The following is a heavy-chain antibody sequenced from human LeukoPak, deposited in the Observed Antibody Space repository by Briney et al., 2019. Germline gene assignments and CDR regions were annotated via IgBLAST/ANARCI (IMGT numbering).Heavy chain of an antibody. CDR2: IDAGNGNT. CDR1: GYTFSDYA. Sequence: ASVKVSCKASGYTFSDYAIHWVRQAPGQRLEWMGWIDAGNGNTRYSQKFQGRVTITRDTSTSTAYIELRSLRSEDTAMYYCARRSTSDWPLDHWGQETLVTISS. J-gene: IGHJ4*02. CDR3: ARRSTSDWPLDH. V-gene: IGHV1-3*01. D-gene: IGHD2-2*01.